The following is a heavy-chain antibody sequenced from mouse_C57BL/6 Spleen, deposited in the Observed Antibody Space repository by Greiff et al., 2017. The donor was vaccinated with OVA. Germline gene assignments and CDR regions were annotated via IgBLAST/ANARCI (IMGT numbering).Heavy chain of an antibody. Sequence: VQLKESGPELVKPGASVKISCKASGYSFTDYNMNWVKQSNGKSLEWIGVINPNYGTTSYNQKFKGKATLPVAQSSSTAYMQLNSLTSEDSAVYYCARQRYGNAMDYWGQGTSVTVSS. CDR2: INPNYGTT. CDR3: ARQRYGNAMDY. CDR1: GYSFTDYN. D-gene: IGHD2-10*02. J-gene: IGHJ4*01. V-gene: IGHV1-39*01.